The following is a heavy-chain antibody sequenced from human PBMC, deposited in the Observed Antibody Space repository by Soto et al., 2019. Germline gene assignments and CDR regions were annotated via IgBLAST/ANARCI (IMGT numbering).Heavy chain of an antibody. Sequence: VQLVESGGGVVQPGRSLRLSCAASGFSFNTYGMHWVRQAPGKGLEWVAGIWHDGSNKYYVDSVKGRCTISRDNSKNTMYLQISSLRAEETAVYYCAREIYRYCSGGRCSGVDYWGQGTLGSVSS. CDR2: IWHDGSNK. D-gene: IGHD2-15*01. V-gene: IGHV3-33*01. CDR3: AREIYRYCSGGRCSGVDY. J-gene: IGHJ4*02. CDR1: GFSFNTYG.